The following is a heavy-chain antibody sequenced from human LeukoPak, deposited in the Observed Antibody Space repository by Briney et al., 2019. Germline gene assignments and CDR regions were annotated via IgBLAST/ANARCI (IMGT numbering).Heavy chain of an antibody. CDR1: GFTVSSNY. CDR2: LSGDGSSS. CDR3: VRASTTVPNLLDN. J-gene: IGHJ4*02. D-gene: IGHD4-17*01. Sequence: GGSLRLSCAASGFTVSSNYMSWVRQTPGKGLLWVSRLSGDGSSSKYADSLKGRFTIPRDNAKNTLYLQMNSLRVDDTAVYFCVRASTTVPNLLDNWGQGTLVTVSS. V-gene: IGHV3-74*03.